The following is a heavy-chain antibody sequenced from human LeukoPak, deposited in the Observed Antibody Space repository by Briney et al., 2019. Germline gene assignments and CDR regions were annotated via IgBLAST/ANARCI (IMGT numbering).Heavy chain of an antibody. V-gene: IGHV3-23*01. CDR1: GFTFSSYA. CDR2: ISGSGGST. D-gene: IGHD3-10*01. Sequence: QSGGSLRLSCAASGFTFSSYAMNWVRQAPGKGLEWVSTISGSGGSTYYADSVKGRYTISRDNSKNTLYLQMNSLRAEDTAVYYCAKGSPERFGVKWGQGTLVTVSS. CDR3: AKGSPERFGVK. J-gene: IGHJ4*02.